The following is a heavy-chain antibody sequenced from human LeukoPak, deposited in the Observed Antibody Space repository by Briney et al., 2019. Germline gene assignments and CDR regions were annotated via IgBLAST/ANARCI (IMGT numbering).Heavy chain of an antibody. J-gene: IGHJ4*02. V-gene: IGHV3-23*01. CDR3: AKGGPTGDLRSPGRDF. Sequence: GGSLRLSCGVSGFPMSSYDMSRVRQAPGKGLGWVSFVSKSGSTTYYADSVKGRFTISRDNSKNTLYLQMNSLRADDTAVYYCAKGGPTGDLRSPGRDFWGQGTLVTVSS. CDR1: GFPMSSYD. CDR2: VSKSGSTT. D-gene: IGHD7-27*01.